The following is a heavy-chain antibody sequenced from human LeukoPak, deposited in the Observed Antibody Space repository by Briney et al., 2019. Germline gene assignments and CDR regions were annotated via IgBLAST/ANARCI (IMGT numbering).Heavy chain of an antibody. J-gene: IGHJ4*02. CDR2: IKSKTDGATT. CDR1: GFTFSNAW. CDR3: TTSPH. V-gene: IGHV3-15*01. Sequence: GGSLRLSCAASGFTFSNAWMSWVRQAPGKGLEWVGRIKSKTDGATTDYAAPVKGRFTISRDDSKNTLYLQMNSLKTEDTAVYYCTTSPHWGQGTLVTVSS.